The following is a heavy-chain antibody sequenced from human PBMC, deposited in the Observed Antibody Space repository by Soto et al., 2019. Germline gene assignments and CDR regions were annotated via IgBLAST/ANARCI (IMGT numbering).Heavy chain of an antibody. CDR2: ISYSGST. V-gene: IGHV4-39*01. Sequence: QLQVQESGPGLVKPSETLSLTCTVSGGSIITFSYYWGWIRQPPGKGLEWVGSISYSGSTFYNPSLKCRVTLSVDASKNQFSPNLSSVTAADTAVFYCARHYPGAFDVWGQGTVVTVSS. CDR1: GGSIITFSYY. J-gene: IGHJ3*01. CDR3: ARHYPGAFDV.